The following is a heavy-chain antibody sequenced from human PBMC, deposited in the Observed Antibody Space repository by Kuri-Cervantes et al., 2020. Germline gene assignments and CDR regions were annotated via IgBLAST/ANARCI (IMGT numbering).Heavy chain of an antibody. J-gene: IGHJ6*02. CDR1: GFTFSSYW. V-gene: IGHV3-23*01. CDR3: AKDGIHTAMVINYYGMDV. D-gene: IGHD5-18*01. CDR2: ISGSGGST. Sequence: GESLKISCAASGFTFSSYWMSWVRQAPGKGLEWVSAISGSGGSTYYADSVKGRFTISRDNSKNTLYLQMNSLRAEDTAVYYCAKDGIHTAMVINYYGMDVWGQGTTVTVSS.